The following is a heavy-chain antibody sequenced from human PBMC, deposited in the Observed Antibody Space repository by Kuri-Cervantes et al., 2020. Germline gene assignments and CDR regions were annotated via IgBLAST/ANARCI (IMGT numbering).Heavy chain of an antibody. J-gene: IGHJ4*02. CDR3: AKDTYYHDSSGYYVFEY. CDR2: ISYDGSNK. D-gene: IGHD3-22*01. CDR1: GFTFSSYA. V-gene: IGHV3-30*18. Sequence: GGSLRLSCAASGFTFSSYAMSWVRQAPGKGLEWVAVISYDGSNKYYAESVKGRFTISRDNSENTLYLQMSSLRAEDTAVYYCAKDTYYHDSSGYYVFEYWGQGTLVTISS.